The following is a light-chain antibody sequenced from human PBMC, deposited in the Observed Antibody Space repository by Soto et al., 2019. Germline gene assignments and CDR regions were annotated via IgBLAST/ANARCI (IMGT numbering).Light chain of an antibody. CDR2: AAS. J-gene: IGKJ3*01. CDR1: QSISIY. V-gene: IGKV1-39*01. CDR3: QQSYSKT. Sequence: IQLTQSPSFLSASVGNRVTITCRASQSISIYLNWYQQKPGKAPKLLIYAASSLQSGVPSRFSGSGSGTDFTLTISSLQPEDFATYYCQQSYSKTFGPGTKVDIK.